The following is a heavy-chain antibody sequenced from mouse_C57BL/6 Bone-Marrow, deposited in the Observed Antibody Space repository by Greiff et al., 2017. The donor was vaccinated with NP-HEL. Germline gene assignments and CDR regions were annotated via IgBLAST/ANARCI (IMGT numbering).Heavy chain of an antibody. D-gene: IGHD1-1*01. Sequence: QVQLQQPGAELVRPGTSVKLSCKASGYTFTSYWMHWVKQRPGQGLEWIGVIDPSDSYTNYNQKFKGKATLTVDTSASTAYMQLSSLTSEDSAVYYGALITTVVDQDWYFDVWGTGTTVTVSS. CDR3: ALITTVVDQDWYFDV. CDR1: GYTFTSYW. V-gene: IGHV1-59*01. J-gene: IGHJ1*03. CDR2: IDPSDSYT.